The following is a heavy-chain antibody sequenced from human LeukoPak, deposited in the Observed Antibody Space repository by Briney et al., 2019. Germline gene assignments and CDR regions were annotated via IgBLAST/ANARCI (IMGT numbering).Heavy chain of an antibody. CDR2: ISYDGTNK. CDR1: GFTFSNYV. V-gene: IGHV3-30*03. J-gene: IGHJ6*03. CDR3: VRSPTYYNMDV. Sequence: GESLTLSCAASGFTFSNYVIHWVRQAPGKGLEWLAVISYDGTNKYYAAFVKRRFTISRDHSQSTVDLQMNTLGGADTAVYYCVRSPTYYNMDVWGKGTTVTVSS.